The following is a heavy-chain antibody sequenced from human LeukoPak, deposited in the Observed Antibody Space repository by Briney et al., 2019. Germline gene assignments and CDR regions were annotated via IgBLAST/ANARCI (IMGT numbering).Heavy chain of an antibody. D-gene: IGHD3-22*01. CDR1: GYTFTSYD. CDR3: ARVLSSSGYYFYYYTDV. J-gene: IGHJ6*03. Sequence: GASVKVSCKASGYTFTSYDINWVRQATGQGLEWMGWMNPNSGNTGYAQKFQGRVTMTRNTSISTAYMELSSLRSEDTAVYYCARVLSSSGYYFYYYTDVWGKGTTVTISS. CDR2: MNPNSGNT. V-gene: IGHV1-8*01.